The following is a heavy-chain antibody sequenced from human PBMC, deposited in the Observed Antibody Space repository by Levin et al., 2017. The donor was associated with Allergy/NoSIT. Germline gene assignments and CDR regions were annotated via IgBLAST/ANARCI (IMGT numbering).Heavy chain of an antibody. CDR2: IKQDGSEE. D-gene: IGHD3-22*01. V-gene: IGHV3-7*01. CDR1: GFTFNIYW. Sequence: GGSLRLSCAASGFTFNIYWMSWVRQSPGKGLEWVANIKQDGSEEHLVDSVKGRFTISRDNAKNSLYRQLNSLRAEDTAVYYCARLDYYDSSQFDYWGQGTLVTVSS. CDR3: ARLDYYDSSQFDY. J-gene: IGHJ4*02.